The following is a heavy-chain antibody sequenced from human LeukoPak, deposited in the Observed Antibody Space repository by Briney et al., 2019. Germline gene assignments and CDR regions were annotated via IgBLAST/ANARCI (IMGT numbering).Heavy chain of an antibody. CDR1: GGSISSGGYY. CDR2: INHSGST. CDR3: ARGRWGGY. Sequence: SETLSLTCSVSGGSISSGGYYWSWIRQPPGKGLEWIGEINHSGSTNYNPSLKSRVTISVDTSKNQFSLKLSSVTAADTAVYYCARGRWGGYWGQGTLVTVSS. V-gene: IGHV4-39*07. D-gene: IGHD3-16*01. J-gene: IGHJ4*02.